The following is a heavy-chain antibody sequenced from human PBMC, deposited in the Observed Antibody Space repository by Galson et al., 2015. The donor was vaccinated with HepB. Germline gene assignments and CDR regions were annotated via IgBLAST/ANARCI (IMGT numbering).Heavy chain of an antibody. V-gene: IGHV3-66*02. CDR2: IYSGNNT. CDR3: ARDQGDDYLNYYYYSGMDV. CDR1: GFTVSSNY. D-gene: IGHD4-11*01. Sequence: SLRLSYAASGFTVSSNYMSWVRQAPGKGLEWVSVIYSGNNTYYADSVKGRFTISRDKSKNTLYLQMNSLRAEDTAVYYCARDQGDDYLNYYYYSGMDVWGQGTTVTVSS. J-gene: IGHJ6*02.